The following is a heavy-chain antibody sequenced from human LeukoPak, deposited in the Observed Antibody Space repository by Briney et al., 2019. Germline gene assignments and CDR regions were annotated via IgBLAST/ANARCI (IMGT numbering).Heavy chain of an antibody. J-gene: IGHJ3*02. Sequence: PGGSLRLSCAASGFTFSSYAMHWVRQAPGKGLEWVAVISYDGSNKYYADSVKGRFTISRDNSKNTLYLQMNSLRAEDTAVYYCARDQGGGSYRHAFDMWGQGTMVTVSS. CDR3: ARDQGGGSYRHAFDM. D-gene: IGHD1-26*01. CDR2: ISYDGSNK. V-gene: IGHV3-30*04. CDR1: GFTFSSYA.